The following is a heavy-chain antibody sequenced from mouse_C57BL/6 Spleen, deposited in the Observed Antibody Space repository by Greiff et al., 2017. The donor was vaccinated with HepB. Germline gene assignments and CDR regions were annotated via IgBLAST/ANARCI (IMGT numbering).Heavy chain of an antibody. V-gene: IGHV5-12*01. D-gene: IGHD1-1*01. CDR3: ARQGTTGGNWFAY. J-gene: IGHJ3*01. CDR1: GFTFSDYY. CDR2: ISNGGGST. Sequence: EVKLVESGGGLVQPGGSLKLSCAASGFTFSDYYMYWVRQTPEKRLEWVAYISNGGGSTYYPDTVKGRFTISRDNAKNTLYLQMSRLKSEDTAMYYCARQGTTGGNWFAYWGQGTLVTVSA.